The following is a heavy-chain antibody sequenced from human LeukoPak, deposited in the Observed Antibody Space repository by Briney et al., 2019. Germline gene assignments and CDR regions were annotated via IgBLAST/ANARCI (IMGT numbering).Heavy chain of an antibody. J-gene: IGHJ5*02. CDR1: GFTLSTNS. CDR3: AKSGSGWRANWFDP. CDR2: ISGNGAAT. V-gene: IGHV3-23*01. D-gene: IGHD6-19*01. Sequence: GGSLTLSCAASGFTLSTNSISWFRPAPGNGLEWVSPISGNGAATNHADSVGGRFTISRDNSKNTVYLQMNSLRAEDTAIYYCAKSGSGWRANWFDPWGQGTLVTVSS.